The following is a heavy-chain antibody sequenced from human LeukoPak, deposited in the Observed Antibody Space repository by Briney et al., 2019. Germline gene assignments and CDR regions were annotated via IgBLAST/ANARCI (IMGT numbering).Heavy chain of an antibody. CDR1: GFTFSSYG. V-gene: IGHV3-30*18. CDR3: AKDAAVVVTEGWFDY. Sequence: GGSLRPSCAASGFTFSSYGMHWVRQAPGKGLEWVAVISYDGSNKYYADSVKGRFTISRDNSKNTLYLQMNSLRAEDTAVYYCAKDAAVVVTEGWFDYWGQGTLVTVSS. CDR2: ISYDGSNK. D-gene: IGHD2-21*02. J-gene: IGHJ4*02.